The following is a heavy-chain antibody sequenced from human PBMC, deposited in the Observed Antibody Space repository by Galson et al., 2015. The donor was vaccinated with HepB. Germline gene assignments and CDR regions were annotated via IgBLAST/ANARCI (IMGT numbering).Heavy chain of an antibody. J-gene: IGHJ6*02. D-gene: IGHD1-26*01. Sequence: SLRLSCAASGFTVSSNYMSWVRQAPGKGLEWVSVIYSGGSTYYADSVKGRFTISRDNSKNTLCLQMNSLRAEDTAVYYCARFTSGSYGFDGMDVWGQGTTVTVSS. CDR1: GFTVSSNY. CDR2: IYSGGST. V-gene: IGHV3-53*01. CDR3: ARFTSGSYGFDGMDV.